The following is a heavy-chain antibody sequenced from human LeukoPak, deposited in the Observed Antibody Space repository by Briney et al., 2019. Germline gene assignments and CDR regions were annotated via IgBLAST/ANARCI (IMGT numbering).Heavy chain of an antibody. CDR3: ARDLTTSYGMDV. CDR1: GFTFTNYA. CDR2: IVGGGGTT. Sequence: GGSLRLSCAASGFTFTNYAMSWVRQAPGKGLEWVSAIVGGGGTTFYADSVKGRFTISRDNAKNTVCLQMNSLRAEDTAVYYCARDLTTSYGMDVWGQGTTVTVSS. V-gene: IGHV3-23*01. D-gene: IGHD1-1*01. J-gene: IGHJ6*02.